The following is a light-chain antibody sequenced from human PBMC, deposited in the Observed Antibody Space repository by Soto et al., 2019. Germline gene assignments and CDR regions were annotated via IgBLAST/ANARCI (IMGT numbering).Light chain of an antibody. Sequence: EIVLTQSPGTLSLSPGERATLSCRASQTVTSSFLAWYQQEPGQAPRLLMYGASTRATGIPARFSGSGSGTEFTLTISSLQSADFAVYFCQQYNNWARTFGQGTKVDIK. CDR3: QQYNNWART. CDR1: QTVTSS. CDR2: GAS. J-gene: IGKJ1*01. V-gene: IGKV3-15*01.